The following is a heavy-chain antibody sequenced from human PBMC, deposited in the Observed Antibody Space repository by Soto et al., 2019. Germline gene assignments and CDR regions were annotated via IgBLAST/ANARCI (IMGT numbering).Heavy chain of an antibody. CDR1: GGTVASSHW. Sequence: QVQLQESGPRLVKPSGSLSLTCGVSGGTVASSHWWSWVRQSPGGGLEWIGNVYHTGDTNLNPSLQSRVTISVDKSNNQFSLRLNSLTAADTAVYFCAREIVTAGGNNYFDPWGPGTLVTVPS. J-gene: IGHJ5*02. V-gene: IGHV4-4*02. CDR3: AREIVTAGGNNYFDP. CDR2: VYHTGDT. D-gene: IGHD2-21*02.